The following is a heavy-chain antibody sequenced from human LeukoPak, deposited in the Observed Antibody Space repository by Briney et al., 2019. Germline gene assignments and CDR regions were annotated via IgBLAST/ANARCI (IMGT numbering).Heavy chain of an antibody. CDR2: IYYSGST. Sequence: SQTLSLTCTVSGGSIGSGGYYWSWIRQHPGKGLEWIGYIYYSGSTYYNPSLKSRVTISVDTSKNQFSLKLSSVTAADTAVYYCARVPQLGWFGEAPFDYWGQGTLVTVSS. D-gene: IGHD3-10*01. J-gene: IGHJ4*02. V-gene: IGHV4-31*03. CDR1: GGSIGSGGYY. CDR3: ARVPQLGWFGEAPFDY.